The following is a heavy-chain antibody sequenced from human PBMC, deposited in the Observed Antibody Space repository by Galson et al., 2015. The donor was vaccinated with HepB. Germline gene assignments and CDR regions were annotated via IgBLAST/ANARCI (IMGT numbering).Heavy chain of an antibody. D-gene: IGHD3-22*01. CDR1: GDSVSSNSAA. Sequence: CAISGDSVSSNSAAWNWIRQSPSRGLEWLGRTYYRSKWYNDYAVSVKSRITINPDTSKKQFSLQLNSVTPEDTAVYYCARDRIVVVMSYYYYGMDVWGQGTTVTVSS. J-gene: IGHJ6*02. V-gene: IGHV6-1*01. CDR2: TYYRSKWYN. CDR3: ARDRIVVVMSYYYYGMDV.